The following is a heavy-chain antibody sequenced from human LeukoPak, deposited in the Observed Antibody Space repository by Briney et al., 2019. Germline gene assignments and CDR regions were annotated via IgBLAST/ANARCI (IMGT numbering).Heavy chain of an antibody. D-gene: IGHD1-26*01. J-gene: IGHJ3*02. V-gene: IGHV5-51*01. CDR1: GYSFTSYW. CDR3: AVEPKKAGGAFDI. Sequence: GESLKISCKGSGYSFTSYWIGWVRRMPGKGLEWMGIIYPGDSDTRYSPSFQGQVTISADKSISTASLQWSSLKASDTAMYYCAVEPKKAGGAFDIWGQGTMVTVSS. CDR2: IYPGDSDT.